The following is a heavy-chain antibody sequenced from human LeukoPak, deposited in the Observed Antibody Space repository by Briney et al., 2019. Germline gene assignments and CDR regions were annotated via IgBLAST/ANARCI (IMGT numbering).Heavy chain of an antibody. V-gene: IGHV3-23*01. CDR1: GFTVSSNY. J-gene: IGHJ6*02. D-gene: IGHD1-26*01. CDR3: AKDAHLGSRRYYYGMDV. CDR2: ISGSGGST. Sequence: GGSLRLSCAASGFTVSSNYMSWVRQAPGKGLEWVSAISGSGGSTYYADSVKGRFTISRDNSKNTLYLQMNSLRAEDTAVYYCAKDAHLGSRRYYYGMDVWGQGTTVTVSS.